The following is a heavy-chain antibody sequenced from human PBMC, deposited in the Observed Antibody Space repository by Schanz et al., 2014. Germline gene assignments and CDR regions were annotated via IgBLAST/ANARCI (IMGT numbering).Heavy chain of an antibody. D-gene: IGHD6-13*01. J-gene: IGHJ6*02. Sequence: VQLQESGPGLVKPSGTLSLTCAVSGASISSSNWWSWVRQPPGKGLEWVSCTNGDGTNAKYADSVKGRFTISRDNAKNSLYLQMNSLRAEDTAVYYCAREEGWGIAAAGPKHYYYGMDVWGQGTTVTVSS. V-gene: IGHV3-74*01. CDR3: AREEGWGIAAAGPKHYYYGMDV. CDR2: TNGDGTNA. CDR1: GASISSSNW.